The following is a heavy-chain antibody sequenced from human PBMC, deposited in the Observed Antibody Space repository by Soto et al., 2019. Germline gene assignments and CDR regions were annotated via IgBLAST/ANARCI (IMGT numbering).Heavy chain of an antibody. V-gene: IGHV3-23*01. Sequence: GGSLRLSCAASGFTFSSYAMSWVRQALGKGLEWVSAISGSGGSTYYADSVKGRFTISRDNSKNTLYLQMNSLRAEDTAVYYCAKDLVRPDTAMVTPPWVFFDWGQGTLVTVSS. CDR1: GFTFSSYA. CDR2: ISGSGGST. J-gene: IGHJ4*02. CDR3: AKDLVRPDTAMVTPPWVFFD. D-gene: IGHD5-18*01.